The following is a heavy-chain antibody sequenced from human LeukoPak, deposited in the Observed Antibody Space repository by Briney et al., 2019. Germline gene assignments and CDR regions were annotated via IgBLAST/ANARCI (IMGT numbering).Heavy chain of an antibody. J-gene: IGHJ6*02. CDR2: ISYDGSNK. Sequence: GGSLRLSGAASGFTFSSYAMHWVRKAPGKGLEWVAVISYDGSNKYYADSVKGRFTISRDNSKNTLYLQMNSLRAEDTAVYYCARDLIPGYPYYYGMDVWGQGTTVTVSS. V-gene: IGHV3-30-3*01. CDR3: ARDLIPGYPYYYGMDV. D-gene: IGHD6-25*01. CDR1: GFTFSSYA.